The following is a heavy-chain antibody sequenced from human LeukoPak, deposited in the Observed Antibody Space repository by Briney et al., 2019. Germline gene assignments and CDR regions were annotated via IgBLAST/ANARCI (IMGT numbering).Heavy chain of an antibody. V-gene: IGHV4-59*01. CDR3: ARAHCSDGSCYPDY. J-gene: IGHJ4*02. CDR1: GGSLSSYY. CDR2: IYYSEST. D-gene: IGHD2-15*01. Sequence: SETLSLTCTVYGGSLSSYYWSWIRQPPGKGLEWIGYIYYSESTNYNPSLKSRVTISVDTSKKQFSLKLSSVTAADTAVYYCARAHCSDGSCYPDYWGQGSLVTVSS.